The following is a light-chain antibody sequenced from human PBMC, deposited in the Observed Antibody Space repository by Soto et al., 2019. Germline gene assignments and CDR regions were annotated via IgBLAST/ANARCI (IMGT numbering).Light chain of an antibody. CDR1: RSDVGGYNY. CDR3: CSSAGTYPSV. V-gene: IGLV2-11*01. Sequence: QSVLTQPRSVSGSPGQSVTISCTGTRSDVGGYNYVSWYQQHPGKAPKLMISDVSKRPSGVPDRFSGSKSGNTASLTISGLQAEDEADYYCCSSAGTYPSVFGGGTKVTVL. CDR2: DVS. J-gene: IGLJ3*02.